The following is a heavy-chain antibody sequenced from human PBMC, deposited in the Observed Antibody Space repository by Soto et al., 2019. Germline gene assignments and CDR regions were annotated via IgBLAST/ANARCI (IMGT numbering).Heavy chain of an antibody. CDR1: GGSFSGYY. CDR3: ARDSGSYYIGYYYGMDV. J-gene: IGHJ6*02. Sequence: PSETLSLTCAVYGGSFSGYYWSWIRQPPGKGLEWIGEINHSGSTNYNPSLKSRVTISVDTSKNQFSLKLSSVTAADTAVYYCARDSGSYYIGYYYGMDVWGQGTTVTVSS. V-gene: IGHV4-34*01. D-gene: IGHD3-10*01. CDR2: INHSGST.